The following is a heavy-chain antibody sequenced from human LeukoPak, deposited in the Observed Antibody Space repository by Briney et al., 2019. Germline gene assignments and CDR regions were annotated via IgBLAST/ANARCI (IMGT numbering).Heavy chain of an antibody. J-gene: IGHJ4*02. V-gene: IGHV3-48*03. D-gene: IGHD3-16*02. CDR3: ARESRTYDYVWGSYPDY. CDR2: ISSSGSTI. Sequence: GGSLRLSCAASGFTFSSYEMNWVRQAPGKGLEWVSYISSSGSTIYYADSVKGRFTISRDNAKNSLYLQMNSLRAEDTALYYCARESRTYDYVWGSYPDYWGQGTLVTVSS. CDR1: GFTFSSYE.